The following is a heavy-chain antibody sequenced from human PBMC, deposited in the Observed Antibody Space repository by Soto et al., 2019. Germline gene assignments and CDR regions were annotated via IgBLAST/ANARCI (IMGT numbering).Heavy chain of an antibody. CDR1: GGTFSKYA. D-gene: IGHD3-22*01. J-gene: IGHJ6*02. CDR2: TIPMFGTP. Sequence: QVQLVQSGAEMQQPGASVRVSCKASGGTFSKYAFSWVRQAPGQGLEWLGGTIPMFGTPTYAQKFQGRVAISADESTAIVYRELSSLRSEDTAVYFCARPLRDRNYYYGMAVWGQGTTVTVSS. V-gene: IGHV1-69*01. CDR3: ARPLRDRNYYYGMAV.